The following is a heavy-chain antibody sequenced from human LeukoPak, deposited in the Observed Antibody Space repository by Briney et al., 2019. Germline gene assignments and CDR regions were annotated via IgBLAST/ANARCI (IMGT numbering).Heavy chain of an antibody. CDR2: ISWDGGLT. D-gene: IGHD4-11*01. J-gene: IGHJ4*02. Sequence: GGSLRLSCAASGFTFDDYAMHWVRQAPGKGLEWVSLISWDGGLTYYADSMEGRFTISRDNSKNSLYLQMNSLRPEDTALYYCAKPRRGTITTGPAYTHWGQGTLVTVSS. V-gene: IGHV3-43D*03. CDR3: AKPRRGTITTGPAYTH. CDR1: GFTFDDYA.